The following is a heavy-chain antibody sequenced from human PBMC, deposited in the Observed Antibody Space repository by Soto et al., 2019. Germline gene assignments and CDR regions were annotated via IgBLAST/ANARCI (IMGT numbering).Heavy chain of an antibody. CDR1: GGSFSTYG. Sequence: QVQLVQSGAEVKEPGSSVKVSCKASGGSFSTYGISWVRQAPGQGLEWMGGFIPVFTTAKYAQKFQGRVSITADESTYTTYMELSSLRSEDTAVYFCARDGVDVSRTMVRHGARDIWGQGTVVTVSS. J-gene: IGHJ3*02. CDR3: ARDGVDVSRTMVRHGARDI. V-gene: IGHV1-69*01. CDR2: FIPVFTTA. D-gene: IGHD3-10*01.